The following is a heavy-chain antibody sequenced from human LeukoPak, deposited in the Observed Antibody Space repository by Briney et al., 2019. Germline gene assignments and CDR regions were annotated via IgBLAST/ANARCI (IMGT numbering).Heavy chain of an antibody. CDR3: AREDGIAVAGTPLYGMDV. Sequence: ASVKVSCKASGYTFTSYHMHWVRQAPGQGLEWMGIINPSGGSTSYAQKFQGRVTMTRDTSTSTVYMELSSLRSEDTAVYYCAREDGIAVAGTPLYGMDVWGQGTTVTVSS. D-gene: IGHD6-19*01. V-gene: IGHV1-46*01. J-gene: IGHJ6*02. CDR2: INPSGGST. CDR1: GYTFTSYH.